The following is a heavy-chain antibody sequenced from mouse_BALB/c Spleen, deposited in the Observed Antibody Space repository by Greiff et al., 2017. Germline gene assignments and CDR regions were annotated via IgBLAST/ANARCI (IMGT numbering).Heavy chain of an antibody. CDR1: GYSITSGYY. J-gene: IGHJ2*01. CDR3: ARGGGPDY. Sequence: EVQLQQSGPGLVKPSQSLSLTCSVTGYSITSGYYWNWIRQFPGNKLEWMGYISYDGSNNYNPSLKNRISITRDTSKNQFFLKLNSVTTEDTATYYCARGGGPDYWGQGTTLTVSS. D-gene: IGHD3-3*01. CDR2: ISYDGSN. V-gene: IGHV3-6*02.